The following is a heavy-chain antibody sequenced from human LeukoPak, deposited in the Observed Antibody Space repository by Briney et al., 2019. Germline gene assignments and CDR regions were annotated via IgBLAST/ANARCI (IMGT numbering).Heavy chain of an antibody. CDR2: ISGSGGSA. J-gene: IGHJ4*02. V-gene: IGHV3-23*01. CDR1: GFTFSSYA. Sequence: GGSLRLSCAASGFTFSSYAMSWVRQAPGKGLEWVSAISGSGGSAYYADSVKGRFTISRDNSKNTLYLQMNSLRAEDTAVYYCAKEGDIEYYYGSGNLDYWGQGTLVTVSS. D-gene: IGHD3-10*01. CDR3: AKEGDIEYYYGSGNLDY.